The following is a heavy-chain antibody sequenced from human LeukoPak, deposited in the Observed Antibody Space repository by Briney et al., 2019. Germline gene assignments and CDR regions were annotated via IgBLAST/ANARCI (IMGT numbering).Heavy chain of an antibody. Sequence: GGSLRLSCAASGITLSENYMSWGRHTPGKGLEWVSVIHRDGRIEYADSVKGRFTISRDTAENTLSLQMNSLRDEDTAVYYCARDSGSSSWAYSWGQGTLVTVSS. CDR1: GITLSENY. CDR2: IHRDGRI. J-gene: IGHJ4*02. D-gene: IGHD6-6*01. V-gene: IGHV3-66*02. CDR3: ARDSGSSSWAYS.